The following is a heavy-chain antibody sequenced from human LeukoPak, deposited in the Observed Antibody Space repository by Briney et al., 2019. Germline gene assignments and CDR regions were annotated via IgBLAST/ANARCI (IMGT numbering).Heavy chain of an antibody. CDR1: GLTFSDFA. Sequence: QPGGSLRLSCAASGLTFSDFAMSWLRQAPGKGLEWISGISLSGDNTYYADSVKGRFAIFRDISKNTLYLQMNSLRVEDTAVYYCARDVHQYYGDLDYWGQGTLVTVSS. D-gene: IGHD4-17*01. CDR3: ARDVHQYYGDLDY. J-gene: IGHJ4*02. V-gene: IGHV3-23*01. CDR2: ISLSGDNT.